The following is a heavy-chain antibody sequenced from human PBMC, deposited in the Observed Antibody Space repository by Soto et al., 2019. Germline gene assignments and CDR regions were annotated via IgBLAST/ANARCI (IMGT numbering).Heavy chain of an antibody. CDR1: GGSISSGGYY. CDR3: ARVCGGDCHYGMDV. J-gene: IGHJ6*02. CDR2: IYYSGST. V-gene: IGHV4-31*03. Sequence: QVQLQESGPGLVKPSQTLSLTCTVSGGSISSGGYYWSWIRQHPGKGLEWIGYIYYSGSTYYNPSLKSRVTISVNTAXNQFSLKLSSVTAADTAVYYCARVCGGDCHYGMDVWGQGTTVTVSS. D-gene: IGHD2-21*02.